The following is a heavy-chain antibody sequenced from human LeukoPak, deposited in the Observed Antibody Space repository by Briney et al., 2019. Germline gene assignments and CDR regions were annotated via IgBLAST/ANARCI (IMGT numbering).Heavy chain of an antibody. CDR2: ISSSSSYI. CDR3: ARFVGGCDTRNTAMVTPACYFDY. D-gene: IGHD5-18*01. CDR1: EFTFNIYA. V-gene: IGHV3-21*01. Sequence: PGGSLRLSCAASEFTFNIYAMNWVRQAPGKGLEWVSSISSSSSYIYYADSVKGRFTISRDNAKNSLYLQMNSLRAEDTAVYYCARFVGGCDTRNTAMVTPACYFDYWGQGTLVTVSS. J-gene: IGHJ4*02.